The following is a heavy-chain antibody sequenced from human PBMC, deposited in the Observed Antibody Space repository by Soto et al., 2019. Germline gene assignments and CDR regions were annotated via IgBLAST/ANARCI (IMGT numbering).Heavy chain of an antibody. CDR3: ARGSEPAYSSWYVNGDY. CDR2: INAGNGNT. D-gene: IGHD6-13*01. Sequence: ASVEVSCKDSGYTLTSYARQWVRQDTEQRPEWMGWINAGNGNTKYSQKFQGRVTITRDTSASTAYMEVSGLRFEDTAVYYCARGSEPAYSSWYVNGDYWGQGTLVTVSS. CDR1: GYTLTSYA. J-gene: IGHJ4*02. V-gene: IGHV1-3*01.